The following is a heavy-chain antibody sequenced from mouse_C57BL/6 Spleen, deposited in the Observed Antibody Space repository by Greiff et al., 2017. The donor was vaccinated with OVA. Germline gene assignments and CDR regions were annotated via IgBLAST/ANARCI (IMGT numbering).Heavy chain of an antibody. CDR3: ARGITTVVAVDY. V-gene: IGHV1-82*01. Sequence: VQLQQSGPELVKPGASVKISCKASGYAFSSSWMNWVKQRPGKGLEWIGRIYPGDGDTNYNGKFKGQATMTADKSSSTAYMQLRSLTSADSAVYFCARGITTVVAVDYWGKGTTLTVSS. CDR2: IYPGDGDT. CDR1: GYAFSSSW. D-gene: IGHD1-1*01. J-gene: IGHJ2*01.